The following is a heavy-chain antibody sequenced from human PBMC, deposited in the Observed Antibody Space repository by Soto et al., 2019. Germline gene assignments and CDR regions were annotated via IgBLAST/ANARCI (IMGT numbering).Heavy chain of an antibody. CDR3: ARLGREYSSSSVNYYYGMDV. CDR2: IYPGDSDT. Sequence: PGESLKISCKGSGYSFTSYWIGWVRQMPGKGLEWMGIIYPGDSDTRYSPSFQGQVTISADKSISTAYLQWSSLKASDTAMYYCARLGREYSSSSVNYYYGMDVWGQGTTVTVSS. CDR1: GYSFTSYW. D-gene: IGHD6-6*01. V-gene: IGHV5-51*01. J-gene: IGHJ6*02.